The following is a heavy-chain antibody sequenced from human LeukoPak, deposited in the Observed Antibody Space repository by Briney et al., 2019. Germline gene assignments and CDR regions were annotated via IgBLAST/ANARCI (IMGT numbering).Heavy chain of an antibody. CDR3: ARDHIPGGRYSYGL. CDR2: IYTSGGT. V-gene: IGHV4-4*07. Sequence: SETLSLTCTVSGGSISSYYWSWIRQPAGKGLEWIGRIYTSGGTNYNPSLKSRVTMSVDTSKNQFSLKLSSVTAADTAVYYCARDHIPGGRYSYGLWGQGTLVTVSS. CDR1: GGSISSYY. J-gene: IGHJ4*02. D-gene: IGHD5-18*01.